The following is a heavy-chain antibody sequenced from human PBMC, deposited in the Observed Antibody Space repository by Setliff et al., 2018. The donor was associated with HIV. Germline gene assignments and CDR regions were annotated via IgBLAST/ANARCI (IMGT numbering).Heavy chain of an antibody. CDR3: ARVHRGGVGRQHWRSFDY. CDR2: ISGSGSTI. V-gene: IGHV3-11*01. Sequence: PGGSLRLSCTVSGFTLGDYTMGWVRQAPGKGLEWVSVISGSGSTIYYADSVKGRFTIPRYNARNSLYVQMNSLRVEDTAVYFCARVHRGGVGRQHWRSFDYWGQGTLVTVSS. J-gene: IGHJ4*02. CDR1: GFTLGDYT. D-gene: IGHD1-1*01.